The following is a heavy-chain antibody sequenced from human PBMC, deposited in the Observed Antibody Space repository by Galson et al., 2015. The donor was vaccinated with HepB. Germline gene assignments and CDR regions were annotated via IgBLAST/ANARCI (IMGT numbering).Heavy chain of an antibody. CDR3: AKGDNFENTGYLGASES. D-gene: IGHD3-9*01. CDR1: GFIFSNHA. V-gene: IGHV3-23*01. J-gene: IGHJ3*01. Sequence: SLRLSCAASGFIFSNHAMAWVRQARGKGLEWVAAISRTGDGTFYGGSVKGRFTISRDNSRNTVYLQMNSLRADDTAVYYCAKGDNFENTGYLGASESWGQGTRVTVSS. CDR2: ISRTGDGT.